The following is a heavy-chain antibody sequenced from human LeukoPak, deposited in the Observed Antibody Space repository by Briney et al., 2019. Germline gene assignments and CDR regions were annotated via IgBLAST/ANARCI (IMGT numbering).Heavy chain of an antibody. CDR2: IYYSGST. Sequence: SETLSLTCTVSGASISSYYWSWIRQPPGKGLEWIGYIYYSGSTKYNPSLKSRVTISVDTSNNQLFLKVTSVTAADTAVYYCARAAPGVAGYFDYWGQGTLVTVSS. D-gene: IGHD2-15*01. V-gene: IGHV4-59*01. CDR1: GASISSYY. CDR3: ARAAPGVAGYFDY. J-gene: IGHJ4*02.